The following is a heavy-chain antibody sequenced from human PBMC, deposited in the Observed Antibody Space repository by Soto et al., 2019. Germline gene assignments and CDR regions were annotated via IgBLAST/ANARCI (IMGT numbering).Heavy chain of an antibody. CDR1: GGTFSSYA. D-gene: IGHD4-17*01. Sequence: QVQLVQSGAEVKKPGSSVKVSCKASGGTFSSYAISWVRQAPGQGLEWMGGIIPIFGTANYSQKFQGRVRTTADESTSTAYMERSSLRSEDTAVYYCARESYGDYYVIGMDVRCQGTTVTVSS. J-gene: IGHJ6*02. CDR3: ARESYGDYYVIGMDV. V-gene: IGHV1-69*01. CDR2: IIPIFGTA.